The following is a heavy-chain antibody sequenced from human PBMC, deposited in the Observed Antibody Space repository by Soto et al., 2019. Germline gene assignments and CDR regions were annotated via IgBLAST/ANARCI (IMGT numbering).Heavy chain of an antibody. CDR3: ADDPKRDGRYHEVEYFQH. Sequence: QVQLVESGGGVVQPGRSLRLSCAASGFTFSSYGMHWVRQAPGKGLEWVAVISYDGSNKYYADSVKGRFTISRDNSKNTLYLQMNSLRAEDTAVYYCADDPKRDGRYHEVEYFQHWGQGTLVTVSS. D-gene: IGHD1-26*01. CDR2: ISYDGSNK. J-gene: IGHJ1*01. V-gene: IGHV3-30*18. CDR1: GFTFSSYG.